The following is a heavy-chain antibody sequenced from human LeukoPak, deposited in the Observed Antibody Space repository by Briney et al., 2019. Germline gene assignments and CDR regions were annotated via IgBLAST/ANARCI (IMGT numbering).Heavy chain of an antibody. V-gene: IGHV3-9*03. CDR3: AKVKTRGNYYGNDAFDI. D-gene: IGHD1-26*01. J-gene: IGHJ3*02. Sequence: GGSLRLSCAASGFTFDEYAMHWVRHAPGKGLEWVSDISWNSGSIGYADSVKGRFTISRDNAKHSLYLRMNSLRVEDMALYYCAKVKTRGNYYGNDAFDIWGQGTMVSVSS. CDR1: GFTFDEYA. CDR2: ISWNSGSI.